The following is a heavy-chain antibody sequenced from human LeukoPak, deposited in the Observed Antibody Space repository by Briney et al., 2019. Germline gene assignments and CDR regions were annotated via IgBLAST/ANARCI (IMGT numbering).Heavy chain of an antibody. V-gene: IGHV3-23*01. CDR2: ISGSGGST. CDR3: AKGDDYDFWSGYAYYFDY. Sequence: PGGSLRLSCAASGFTFSSYAMSWVRQAPGKGLEWVSAISGSGGSTYYADSVKGRFTISRDNSKNTLYLQMNSLRAEDTAVYYCAKGDDYDFWSGYAYYFDYWGQGTLVTVSS. J-gene: IGHJ4*02. D-gene: IGHD3-3*01. CDR1: GFTFSSYA.